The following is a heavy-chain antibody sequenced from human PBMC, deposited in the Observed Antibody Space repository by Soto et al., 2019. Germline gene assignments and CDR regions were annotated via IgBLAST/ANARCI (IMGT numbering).Heavy chain of an antibody. CDR3: VRDPAGHGMDV. CDR2: IGKGGDT. J-gene: IGHJ6*02. V-gene: IGHV3-13*01. D-gene: IGHD3-10*01. CDR1: GFTFSSYD. Sequence: EVQLVESGGDLVQPGGSLRLSCAASGFTFSSYDMQWVLQVTGKGLEWVSSIGKGGDTYYAGSVKGRFTISRENAKNSLYLQMSSLRAGDTAVYYCVRDPAGHGMDVWGQGTTVTVSS.